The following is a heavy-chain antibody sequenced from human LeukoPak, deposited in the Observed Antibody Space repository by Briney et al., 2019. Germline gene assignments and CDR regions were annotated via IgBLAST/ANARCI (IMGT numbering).Heavy chain of an antibody. CDR1: GYTFTGNY. CDR2: INPNSGGT. D-gene: IGHD3-22*01. CDR3: ARGSYDSSDFEYFHH. J-gene: IGHJ1*01. Sequence: GASVKVSCKASGYTFTGNYMHWLRQAPGQGPQWMGWINPNSGGTNYAQKFQGRVTMTRDTSISTAYMELNRLRSDDTAVYYCARGSYDSSDFEYFHHWGQGTLVTVSS. V-gene: IGHV1-2*02.